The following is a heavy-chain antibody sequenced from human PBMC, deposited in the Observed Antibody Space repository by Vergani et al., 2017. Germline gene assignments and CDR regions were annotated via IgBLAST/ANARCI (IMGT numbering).Heavy chain of an antibody. CDR2: IQFDGSNQ. Sequence: GQLVESGGGLVQPGGSLRLSCATSGFTLSNYDMQWIRQGPGKGLEFVAFIQFDGSNQYYADSVKGRFTLSRDFSKNTLYLQMNSLRTDDTATYYCAKHFRGWGIDYWGQGTQVIVSS. J-gene: IGHJ4*02. CDR3: AKHFRGWGIDY. CDR1: GFTLSNYD. V-gene: IGHV3-30*02. D-gene: IGHD3-16*01.